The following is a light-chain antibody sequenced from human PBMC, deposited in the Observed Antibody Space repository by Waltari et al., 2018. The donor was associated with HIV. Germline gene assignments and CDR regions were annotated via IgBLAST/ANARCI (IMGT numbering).Light chain of an antibody. CDR1: TRDGGGSDY. J-gene: IGLJ1*01. V-gene: IGLV2-14*03. Sequence: QSALTQPASVSGAPGQSITISCTGTTRDGGGSDYVSCYQTHPGKAPKLIIYDVNHRTTGVSNRFAGAKSGNTASLTISGLQADDEADYYCSSYTLTSTYVFGTGTKVTVL. CDR3: SSYTLTSTYV. CDR2: DVN.